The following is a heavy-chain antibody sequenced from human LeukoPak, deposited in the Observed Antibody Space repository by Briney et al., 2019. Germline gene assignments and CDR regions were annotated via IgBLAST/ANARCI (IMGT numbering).Heavy chain of an antibody. CDR2: MNPSSGNT. D-gene: IGHD2-2*01. J-gene: IGHJ4*02. Sequence: ASVKVSCKASGYTFTSYDINWVRQATGQGLEWMGWMNPSSGNTVYAQKFQGRVTMTRSISITTAYVELSSLRSEDTAIYYCARVPFSRGFDLDYWGQGSLVSVSS. CDR1: GYTFTSYD. V-gene: IGHV1-8*01. CDR3: ARVPFSRGFDLDY.